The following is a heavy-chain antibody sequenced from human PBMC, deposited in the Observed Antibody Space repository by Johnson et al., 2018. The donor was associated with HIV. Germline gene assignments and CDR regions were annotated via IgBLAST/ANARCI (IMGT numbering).Heavy chain of an antibody. J-gene: IGHJ3*02. CDR1: GFTFSNYD. Sequence: QVQLVESGGGVVQPGRSLRLSCAASGFTFSNYDIHWVRQAPGQGLAWVAFISYDGTNKYYAASVKGRFPIYRDSSKNTVDLQMNSLTTEDTAIYYCAKGGYSGCSVCAFDIWGQGTMVTVSS. V-gene: IGHV3-30*18. D-gene: IGHD6-19*01. CDR2: ISYDGTNK. CDR3: AKGGYSGCSVCAFDI.